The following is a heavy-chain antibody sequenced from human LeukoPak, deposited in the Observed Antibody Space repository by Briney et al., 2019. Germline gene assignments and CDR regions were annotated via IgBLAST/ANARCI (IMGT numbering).Heavy chain of an antibody. CDR2: INWNGGST. V-gene: IGHV3-20*01. J-gene: IGHJ6*03. D-gene: IGHD3-10*01. CDR1: GFTFDDYG. Sequence: SGGSLRLSCAASGFTFDDYGMSWVRQAPGKGLEWVSGINWNGGSTGYADSVKGRFTISRDNARNSLYLQMNSLRAEDTALYHCARGSGASDGPHYMDVWGKGTTVTVSS. CDR3: ARGSGASDGPHYMDV.